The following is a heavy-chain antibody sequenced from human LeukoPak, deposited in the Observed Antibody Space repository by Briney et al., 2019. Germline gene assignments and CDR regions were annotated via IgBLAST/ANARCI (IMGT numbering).Heavy chain of an antibody. J-gene: IGHJ5*02. CDR2: IIPIFGTA. V-gene: IGHV1-69*05. CDR3: ARLSLYGSEDWFDP. Sequence: GASVKVSCKASGYTFTSYGISWVRQAPGQGLEWMGGIIPIFGTANYAQKFQGRVTITTDESTSTAYMELSSLRSEDTAVYYCARLSLYGSEDWFDPWGQGTLVTVSS. D-gene: IGHD3-10*01. CDR1: GYTFTSYG.